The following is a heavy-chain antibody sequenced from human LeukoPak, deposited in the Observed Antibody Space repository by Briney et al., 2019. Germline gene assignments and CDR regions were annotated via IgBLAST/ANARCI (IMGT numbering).Heavy chain of an antibody. CDR1: GFTFGDYA. D-gene: IGHD2-8*02. V-gene: IGHV3-15*01. CDR3: TTDLVEGGY. J-gene: IGHJ4*02. Sequence: PGRSLRLSCTASGFTFGDYAMSWVRQAPGKGLEWVGRIKSKTDGGTTDYAAPVKGRFTISRDDSKNTLYLQMNSLKTEDTAVYYCTTDLVEGGYWGQGTLVTVSS. CDR2: IKSKTDGGTT.